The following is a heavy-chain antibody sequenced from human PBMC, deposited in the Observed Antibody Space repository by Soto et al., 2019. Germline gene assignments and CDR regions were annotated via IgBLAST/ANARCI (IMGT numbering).Heavy chain of an antibody. CDR3: ASRDPGTSVDY. Sequence: KSSETLSLTCAVSGGSFTSNNWWTWVRQPPGQGLEWIGEIYRTGSINYNPSLKSRVTISLDKSENQFSLKVTSLTAADTAVYYCASRDPGTSVDYWGQGTLVTVSS. V-gene: IGHV4-4*02. CDR1: GGSFTSNNW. CDR2: IYRTGSI. J-gene: IGHJ4*02. D-gene: IGHD1-7*01.